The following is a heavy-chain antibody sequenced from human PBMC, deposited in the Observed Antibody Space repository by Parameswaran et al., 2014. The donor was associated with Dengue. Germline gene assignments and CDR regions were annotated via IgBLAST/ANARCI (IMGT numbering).Heavy chain of an antibody. V-gene: IGHV3-74*01. J-gene: IGHJ3*02. CDR3: AREMVIRRDGSARAFDI. Sequence: VRQMPGKGLVWVSRINSDGSSTSYADSVKGRFTISRDNAKNTLYLQMNSLRAEDTAVYYCAREMVIRRDGSARAFDIWGQGTMVTVSS. CDR2: INSDGSST. D-gene: IGHD5-24*01.